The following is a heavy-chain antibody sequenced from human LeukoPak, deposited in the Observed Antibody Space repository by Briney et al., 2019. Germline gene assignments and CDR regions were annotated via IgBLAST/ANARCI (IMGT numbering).Heavy chain of an antibody. CDR3: ARDWGYCSSTSCYSIFDY. Sequence: GASVKVSCKASGYTFTSYYMHWVRQAPGQGLEWMGWINPNSGGTNYAQKFQGRVTMTRDTSISTAYMELSRLRSDDTAVYYCARDWGYCSSTSCYSIFDYWGQGTLVTVSS. CDR1: GYTFTSYY. D-gene: IGHD2-2*02. V-gene: IGHV1-2*02. CDR2: INPNSGGT. J-gene: IGHJ4*02.